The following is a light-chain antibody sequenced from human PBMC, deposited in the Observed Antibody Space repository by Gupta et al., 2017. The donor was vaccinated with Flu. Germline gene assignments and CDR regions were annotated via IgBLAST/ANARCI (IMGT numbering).Light chain of an antibody. Sequence: EIVLTQSPATLSLSPGERATLSCRASQSVSSYLAWYQQKPGQAPRLLIYDASNRATGITDSFSGSGSLTDFTLTSSRREHEDFAVYYVQQRSNLLTFGGGTKVEIK. CDR2: DAS. CDR3: QQRSNLLT. J-gene: IGKJ4*01. V-gene: IGKV3-11*01. CDR1: QSVSSY.